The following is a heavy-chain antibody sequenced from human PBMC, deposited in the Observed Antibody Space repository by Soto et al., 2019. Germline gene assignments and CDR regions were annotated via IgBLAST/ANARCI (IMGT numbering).Heavy chain of an antibody. CDR1: GYTFTGYY. V-gene: IGHV1-2*04. J-gene: IGHJ6*02. Sequence: QVKLVQSGAEVKKPGASVKVSCKASGYTFTGYYMHWVRQAPGQGLEWMGWINPNSVGTNYAKKFQGWVNMTRDTSISTAYMELSRVRSDDTAVYYCARGRNPLLWFGESQSPYYYYGMDVWGQGTTVTVSS. D-gene: IGHD3-10*01. CDR2: INPNSVGT. CDR3: ARGRNPLLWFGESQSPYYYYGMDV.